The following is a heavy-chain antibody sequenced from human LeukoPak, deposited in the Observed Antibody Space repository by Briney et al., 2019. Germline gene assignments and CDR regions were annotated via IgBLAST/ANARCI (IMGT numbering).Heavy chain of an antibody. D-gene: IGHD2-15*01. CDR3: ASLYCSGGICYSGLGSADY. V-gene: IGHV4-39*01. CDR2: IYYSGST. CDR1: GGSISSAGYY. Sequence: SETLSLTCTVSGGSISSAGYYWAWIRQPPGKGLEWIGSIYYSGSTYYNPSLKSRVTISVDTSKNQFSLKLSSVTAADTAVYFCASLYCSGGICYSGLGSADYWGRGTLVTVSS. J-gene: IGHJ4*02.